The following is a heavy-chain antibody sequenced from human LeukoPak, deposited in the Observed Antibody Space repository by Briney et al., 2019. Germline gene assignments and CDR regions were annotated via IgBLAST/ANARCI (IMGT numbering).Heavy chain of an antibody. V-gene: IGHV4-61*01. CDR2: IYYSGST. Sequence: PSETLSLTCTVSGGSVRSSTYYWSWIRQPLGKGLEWIGYIYYSGSTNYNPSLKSRVTISLDTSKDQFSLKLSSVTAADTAVYYCARGGLSFPPEAAWFDPWGQGTLVTVSS. J-gene: IGHJ5*02. D-gene: IGHD2/OR15-2a*01. CDR1: GGSVRSSTYY. CDR3: ARGGLSFPPEAAWFDP.